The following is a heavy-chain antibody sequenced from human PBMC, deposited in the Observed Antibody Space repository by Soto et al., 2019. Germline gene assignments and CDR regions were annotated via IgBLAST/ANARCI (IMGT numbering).Heavy chain of an antibody. CDR3: ARGSFARRTNF. CDR1: GYTFTSYD. V-gene: IGHV1-8*01. Sequence: ASVKVSCKASGYTFTSYDINWVRQATGRGLEWMGWMNPNSGNTGYAQKFQGRVTMTRDTSTSTAYMELSSLRSEDTAVYYCARGSFARRTNFWCQGILVTVSS. CDR2: MNPNSGNT. J-gene: IGHJ4*02. D-gene: IGHD1-7*01.